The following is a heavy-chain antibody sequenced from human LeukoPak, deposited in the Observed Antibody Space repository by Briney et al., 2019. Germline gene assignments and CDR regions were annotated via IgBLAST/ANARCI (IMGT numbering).Heavy chain of an antibody. CDR3: ARNGDGYNDK. V-gene: IGHV4-61*01. CDR1: GGSVSSGRYY. CDR2: IYYSGST. J-gene: IGHJ4*02. Sequence: SETLSFTCTVSGGSVSSGRYYWSWIRQPPGKGLEWIGYIYYSGSTNYNPSLKSRVTISVDTSKNQFSLKLTSVTAADTAVYYRARNGDGYNDKWGQGTLVTVSS. D-gene: IGHD5-24*01.